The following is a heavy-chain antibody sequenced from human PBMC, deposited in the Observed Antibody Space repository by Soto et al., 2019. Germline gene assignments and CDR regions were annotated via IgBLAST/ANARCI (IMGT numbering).Heavy chain of an antibody. CDR3: ARVRSYGPTPFYYYYYGMDV. CDR1: GGSFSGYY. V-gene: IGHV4-34*01. CDR2: INHSGST. Sequence: QVQLQQWGAGLLKPSETLSLTCAVYGGSFSGYYWSWIRQPPGKGLEWIGEINHSGSTNYNPSLKSRVTISVDTSKNQFSLKLSSVTAADTAVYYCARVRSYGPTPFYYYYYGMDVWGQGTTVTVSS. D-gene: IGHD5-18*01. J-gene: IGHJ6*02.